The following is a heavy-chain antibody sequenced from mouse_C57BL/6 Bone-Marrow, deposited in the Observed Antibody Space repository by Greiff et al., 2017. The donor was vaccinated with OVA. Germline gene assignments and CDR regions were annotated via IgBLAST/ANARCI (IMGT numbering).Heavy chain of an antibody. CDR3: AREMITTWYFDV. CDR2: ISDGGSYT. Sequence: EVKLVESGGGLVKPGGSLKPSCAASGFTFSSYAMSWVRQTPEKRLEWVATISDGGSYTYYPDNVKGRFTISRDNAKNNLYLQMSHLKSEDTAMYYCAREMITTWYFDVWGTGTTVTVSS. CDR1: GFTFSSYA. V-gene: IGHV5-4*01. D-gene: IGHD2-4*01. J-gene: IGHJ1*03.